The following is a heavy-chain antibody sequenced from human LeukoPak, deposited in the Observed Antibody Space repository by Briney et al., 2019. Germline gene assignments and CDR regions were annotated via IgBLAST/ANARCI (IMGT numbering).Heavy chain of an antibody. V-gene: IGHV3-23*01. D-gene: IGHD3-22*01. CDR2: ISGSGGST. J-gene: IGHJ4*02. CDR3: AKGSSWDYDSSAYFDY. Sequence: PGGSLRLSCAASGFPFDDYGMSWVRQAPGKGLEWVSGISGSGGSTYYADSVKGRFTISRDNSKNTLYLQMNSLRAGDTALFYCAKGSSWDYDSSAYFDYWGQGTLVTVSS. CDR1: GFPFDDYG.